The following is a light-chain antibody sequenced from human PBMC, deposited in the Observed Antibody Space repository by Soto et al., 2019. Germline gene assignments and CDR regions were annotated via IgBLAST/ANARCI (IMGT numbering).Light chain of an antibody. J-gene: IGLJ2*01. Sequence: QSALTQPPSASGSPGQSVTISCTGTSSDVGGYNYVSWYQQHPGKAPELMIYEVSKRPSGVPDRFSGSKSGNTASLTVSGLQADDEADYDCSSYAGSNNVVFGGGTKLTVL. CDR2: EVS. V-gene: IGLV2-8*01. CDR1: SSDVGGYNY. CDR3: SSYAGSNNVV.